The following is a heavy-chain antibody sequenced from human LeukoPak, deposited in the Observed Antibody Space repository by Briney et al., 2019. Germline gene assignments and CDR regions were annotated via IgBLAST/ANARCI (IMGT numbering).Heavy chain of an antibody. CDR1: GGSISSYH. V-gene: IGHV4-59*01. D-gene: IGHD6-13*01. CDR2: IYYSGST. J-gene: IGHJ5*02. Sequence: SETLSLTCTVSGGSISSYHWSWIRQPPGKGLEWIGYIYYSGSTNYNPSLKSRVTISVATSKNQFSLKLSSVTAADTAVYYCARAGSSSWSWFDPWGQGTLVTVSS. CDR3: ARAGSSSWSWFDP.